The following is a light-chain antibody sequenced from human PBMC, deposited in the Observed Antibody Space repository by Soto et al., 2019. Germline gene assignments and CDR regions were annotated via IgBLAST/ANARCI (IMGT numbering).Light chain of an antibody. Sequence: ETVMTQSPATLSVSPGERATLSCRASQSVSSKLAWYQQKPGQAPRLLIYDASSRATGIPDRFSGSGSGTDCALTIASLEPEDFAVYYRQHRSNWPPPVTFGQGTRLEIK. CDR1: QSVSSK. CDR3: QHRSNWPPPVT. V-gene: IGKV3-11*01. J-gene: IGKJ5*01. CDR2: DAS.